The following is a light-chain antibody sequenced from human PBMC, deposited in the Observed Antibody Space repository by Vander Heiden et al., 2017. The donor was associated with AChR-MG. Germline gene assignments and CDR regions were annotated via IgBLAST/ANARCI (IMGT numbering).Light chain of an antibody. Sequence: EIMMPPSPATMAVSPGEGAPLSCRASQSVAGKLAWYQQKPGQAPRLLIYGASTRATGIPARFSGSGSGTDFTLTISSLQSEDFEVYWCQQDDNWPLTFGGGTKVEIK. CDR3: QQDDNWPLT. J-gene: IGKJ4*01. CDR2: GAS. V-gene: IGKV3-15*01. CDR1: QSVAGK.